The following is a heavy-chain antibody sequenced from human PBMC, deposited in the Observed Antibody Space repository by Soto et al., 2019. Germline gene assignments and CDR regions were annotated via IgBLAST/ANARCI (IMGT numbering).Heavy chain of an antibody. CDR3: AKDRVLRFLEWFPHPENYFDY. Sequence: PGGSLRLSCAASGDTFSSYAMSWVRQAPGKGLEWVSAISGSGGSTYYADSVKGRFTISRDNSKNTLYLQMNSLRAEDTAVYYCAKDRVLRFLEWFPHPENYFDYWGQGTLVTVSS. D-gene: IGHD3-3*01. J-gene: IGHJ4*02. CDR1: GDTFSSYA. CDR2: ISGSGGST. V-gene: IGHV3-23*01.